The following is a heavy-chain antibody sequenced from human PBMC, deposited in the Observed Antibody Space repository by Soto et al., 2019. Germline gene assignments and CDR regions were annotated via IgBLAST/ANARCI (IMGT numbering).Heavy chain of an antibody. CDR1: GFTFSNAW. Sequence: EVQLVESGGGLVKPGGSLRLSCAASGFTFSNAWMNWVRQAPGKGLEWVGRIKSKTDGGTTDYDAPVKGRVTISRDESKNTLYLQMNSMKTEDTAVSYCTTVVGIVATLGYFDYWGQGTLVTVSS. J-gene: IGHJ4*02. V-gene: IGHV3-15*07. CDR2: IKSKTDGGTT. CDR3: TTVVGIVATLGYFDY. D-gene: IGHD5-12*01.